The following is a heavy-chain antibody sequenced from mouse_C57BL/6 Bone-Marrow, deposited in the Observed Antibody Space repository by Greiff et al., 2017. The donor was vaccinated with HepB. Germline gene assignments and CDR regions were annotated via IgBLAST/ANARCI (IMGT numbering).Heavy chain of an antibody. Sequence: QVQLQQSGAELVRPGASVKLSCKASGYTFTDYYINWVKQRPGQGLEWIARIYPGSGNTYYNEKFKGKATLTAEKSSSTAYMQLSRLTSEDSAVDVCTRLLCYGSSPWFAYWGQGTLVTVSA. CDR3: TRLLCYGSSPWFAY. CDR1: GYTFTDYY. V-gene: IGHV1-76*01. J-gene: IGHJ3*01. D-gene: IGHD1-1*01. CDR2: IYPGSGNT.